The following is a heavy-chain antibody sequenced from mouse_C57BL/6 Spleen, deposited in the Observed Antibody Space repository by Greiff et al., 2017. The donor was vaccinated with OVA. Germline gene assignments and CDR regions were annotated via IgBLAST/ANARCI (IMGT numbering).Heavy chain of an antibody. Sequence: EVKLVESGGGLVQPGGSLSLSCAASGFTFTDYYMSWVRQPPGKALEWLGFIRNKANGYTTEYSASVKGRFTISRDNSQSILYLQMNALRAEDSATYYCARLNYYGSSSFDDWGQGTTLTVSS. V-gene: IGHV7-3*01. CDR2: IRNKANGYTT. J-gene: IGHJ2*01. CDR1: GFTFTDYY. D-gene: IGHD1-1*01. CDR3: ARLNYYGSSSFDD.